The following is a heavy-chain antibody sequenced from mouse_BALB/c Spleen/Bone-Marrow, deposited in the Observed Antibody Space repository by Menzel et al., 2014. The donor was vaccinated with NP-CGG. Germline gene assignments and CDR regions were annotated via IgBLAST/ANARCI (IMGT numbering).Heavy chain of an antibody. CDR1: GFTFSSYA. Sequence: EVKLVESGGGLVEPGGSLKLSCAASGFTFSSYAMSWVRPTPEKRLEWVASIISGGSTYYPDSVKGRFTISRDNARNILYLQMSSLRSEDTAMYYCARGGYYYFDSWGQGTTLTVSS. J-gene: IGHJ2*01. CDR2: IISGGST. CDR3: ARGGYYYFDS. V-gene: IGHV5-6-5*01. D-gene: IGHD1-2*01.